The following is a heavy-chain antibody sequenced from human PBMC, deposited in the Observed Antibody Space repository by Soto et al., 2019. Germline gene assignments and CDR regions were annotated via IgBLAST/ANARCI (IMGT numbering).Heavy chain of an antibody. J-gene: IGHJ4*02. D-gene: IGHD1-20*01. V-gene: IGHV3-30*18. Sequence: GGSLRLSCAASGFTFSSYGMHWVRQAPGKGLEWVAVISYDGSNKYYADSVKGRFTISRDNSKNTLYLQMNSLRAEDTAVYYCAKDAYNWNDVHWDYWGQGTLVTVSS. CDR1: GFTFSSYG. CDR2: ISYDGSNK. CDR3: AKDAYNWNDVHWDY.